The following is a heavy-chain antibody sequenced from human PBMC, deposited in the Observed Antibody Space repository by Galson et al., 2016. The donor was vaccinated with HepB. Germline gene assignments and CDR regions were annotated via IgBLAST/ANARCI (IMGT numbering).Heavy chain of an antibody. J-gene: IGHJ4*02. CDR2: TYYRSQWYN. CDR1: GDSVSSNSVA. Sequence: CAISGDSVSSNSVAWNWIGQSPSRGLEWLGRTYYRSQWYNDYAVSVKSRITINPDTSKNQFSLQLNSVTPEDTALYYCARDRNFKLTWIQLRKRGTGDGFDYWGQGTLVTVSS. D-gene: IGHD5-18*01. CDR3: ARDRNFKLTWIQLRKRGTGDGFDY. V-gene: IGHV6-1*01.